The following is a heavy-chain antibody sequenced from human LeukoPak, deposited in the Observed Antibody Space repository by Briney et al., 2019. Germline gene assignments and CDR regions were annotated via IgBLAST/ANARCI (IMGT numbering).Heavy chain of an antibody. V-gene: IGHV3-23*01. J-gene: IGHJ4*02. D-gene: IGHD3-16*01. CDR2: ISGSGGST. Sequence: QTGGSLRLSCAASGFTFSNYAMSWVRQAPGKGLEWVSAISGSGGSTYYADSVKGRFTISRDNSKNTLYLQMNSLRAEDTAVYYCAKDMAPWGGMAFDHWGQGTLVTVSS. CDR1: GFTFSNYA. CDR3: AKDMAPWGGMAFDH.